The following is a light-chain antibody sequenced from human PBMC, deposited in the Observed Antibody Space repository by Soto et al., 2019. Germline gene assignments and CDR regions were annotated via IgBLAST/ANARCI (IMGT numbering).Light chain of an antibody. J-gene: IGKJ1*01. Sequence: IVMTQSPATLSLSPGERATISCRASESVSSNLAWYQQKPGQAHRLRIHGASTGATGIPARFSGSGSGTEFTLTISSLQSEDFAVYYCQQYNNWPPWTFGQGTRWIS. CDR2: GAS. V-gene: IGKV3-15*01. CDR1: ESVSSN. CDR3: QQYNNWPPWT.